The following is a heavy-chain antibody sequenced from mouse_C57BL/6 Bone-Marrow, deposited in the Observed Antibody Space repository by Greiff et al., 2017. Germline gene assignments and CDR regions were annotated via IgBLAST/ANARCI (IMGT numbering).Heavy chain of an antibody. Sequence: EVHVVESGGGLVQPGGSLKLSCAASGFTFSDYYMSWVRQTPEKRLEWVAYISNGGGSTYYPDTVKGRFTISRDNAKNTLYLQMSRLKSEDTAMDYCAGPPCITTDAMDYWGQGTSGTVSS. D-gene: IGHD1-1*01. J-gene: IGHJ4*01. CDR3: AGPPCITTDAMDY. CDR2: ISNGGGST. V-gene: IGHV5-12*01. CDR1: GFTFSDYY.